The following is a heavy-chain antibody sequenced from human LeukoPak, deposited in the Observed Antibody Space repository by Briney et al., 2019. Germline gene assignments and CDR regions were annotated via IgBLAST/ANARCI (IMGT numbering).Heavy chain of an antibody. D-gene: IGHD2/OR15-2a*01. CDR3: ARAPFSTGDYYFDY. V-gene: IGHV4-34*01. CDR2: INHSGST. CDR1: GGSFSGYY. Sequence: PSETLSLTCAVYGGSFSGYYWSWIRQPSGKGLEWIGEINHSGSTNYNPSLKSRVTISVDTSKNQFSLKLSSVTAADTAVYYCARAPFSTGDYYFDYWGQGTLVTVSS. J-gene: IGHJ4*02.